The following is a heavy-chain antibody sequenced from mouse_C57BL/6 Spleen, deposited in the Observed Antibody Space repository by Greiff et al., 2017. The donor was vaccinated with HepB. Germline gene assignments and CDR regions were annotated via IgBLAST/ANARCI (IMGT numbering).Heavy chain of an antibody. Sequence: EVKLVESGGGLVQPKGSLKLSCAASGFSFNTYAMNWVRQAPGKGLEWVARIRSKSNNYATYYADSVKDRFTISRDDSESMLYLQMNNLKTEDTAMYYCVRHEGWDRAWFAYWGQGTLVTVSA. D-gene: IGHD4-1*01. CDR1: GFSFNTYA. J-gene: IGHJ3*01. CDR2: IRSKSNNYAT. V-gene: IGHV10-1*01. CDR3: VRHEGWDRAWFAY.